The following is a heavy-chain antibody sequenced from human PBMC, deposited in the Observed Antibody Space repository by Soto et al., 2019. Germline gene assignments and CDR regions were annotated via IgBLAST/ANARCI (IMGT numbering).Heavy chain of an antibody. V-gene: IGHV3-33*01. J-gene: IGHJ2*01. CDR3: TRDVSSRYFDL. Sequence: QVQLVESGGGVVQPGRSLRLSCAASGFTFRNYGMHWVRQAPGKGLEWVAVIWYDGSNKYYADSVKGRFTISRDNSKSKLHLQMNSLRAEDTAVYYCTRDVSSRYFDLWGRGSLVTVSS. CDR2: IWYDGSNK. CDR1: GFTFRNYG.